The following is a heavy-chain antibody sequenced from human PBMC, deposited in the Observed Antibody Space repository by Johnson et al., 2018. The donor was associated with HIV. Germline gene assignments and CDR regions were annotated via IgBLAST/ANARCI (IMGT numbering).Heavy chain of an antibody. CDR3: ASVYYDILTGYYYDAFDM. J-gene: IGHJ3*02. Sequence: QVQLVESGGGVVQPGGSLRLSCAASGFSFSSYGMHWVRQAPGKGLEWVAFMRYDGSNKYYSDSVKGRFPISRDNSKNTLYLQMNSLRAEDTAVYRCASVYYDILTGYYYDAFDMWGQGTVVTVSS. D-gene: IGHD3-9*01. CDR2: MRYDGSNK. V-gene: IGHV3-30*02. CDR1: GFSFSSYG.